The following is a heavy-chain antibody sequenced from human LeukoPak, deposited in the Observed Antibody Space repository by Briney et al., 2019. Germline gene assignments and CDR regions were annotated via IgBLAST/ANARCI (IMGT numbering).Heavy chain of an antibody. D-gene: IGHD3-22*01. CDR3: ARLRRNSDKSGFYYYYDY. CDR1: GLTFSSFS. J-gene: IGHJ4*02. Sequence: GGSLRLSCAASGLTFSSFSFNWVRQGPGKGLEWVSSINTGASYIYYADSVKGRFTISRDNAKNSLYLQMNSLRAEDTGVYYCARLRRNSDKSGFYYYYDYWGQGTLVTVS. V-gene: IGHV3-21*06. CDR2: INTGASYI.